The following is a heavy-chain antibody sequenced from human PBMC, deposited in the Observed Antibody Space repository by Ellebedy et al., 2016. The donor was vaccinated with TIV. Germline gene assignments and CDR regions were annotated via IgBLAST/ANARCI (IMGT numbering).Heavy chain of an antibody. CDR1: GGTFSSYT. J-gene: IGHJ5*02. Sequence: SVKVSXXAPGGTFSSYTISWVRQAPGQGLEWMGGIIPISDTANYAQKFQGRVTFTRDTSASTAYMELSSLRSEDTSVYYCAREVAVGWFDPWGQGTLVTVSS. CDR2: IIPISDTA. D-gene: IGHD2-15*01. CDR3: AREVAVGWFDP. V-gene: IGHV1-69*05.